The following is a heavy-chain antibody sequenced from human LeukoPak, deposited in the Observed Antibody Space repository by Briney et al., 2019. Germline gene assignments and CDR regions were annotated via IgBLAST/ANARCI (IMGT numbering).Heavy chain of an antibody. CDR2: ISSSSSYI. V-gene: IGHV3-21*04. CDR3: AKDSSGWYHWFDP. D-gene: IGHD6-19*01. Sequence: GGSLRLSCAASGFTFSSYSMNWVRQAPGKGLEWVSSISSSSSYIYYADSVKGRFTISRDNAKNSLYLQMNSLRAEDTAVYYCAKDSSGWYHWFDPWGQGTLVTVSS. J-gene: IGHJ5*02. CDR1: GFTFSSYS.